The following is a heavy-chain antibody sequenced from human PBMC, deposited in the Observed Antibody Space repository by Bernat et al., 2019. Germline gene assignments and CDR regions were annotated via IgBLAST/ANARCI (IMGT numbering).Heavy chain of an antibody. CDR2: ISAYNGNT. CDR3: ASSYYYGSGSSKIYNWFDP. V-gene: IGHV1-18*01. Sequence: QVQLVQSGAEVKKPGASVKVSCKASGYTFTSYGISWVRQAPGQGLEWMGWISAYNGNTNYAQKLQGRVTMTTDTSTSTAYMELRSLRSDDTAVYYCASSYYYGSGSSKIYNWFDPWGQGTLVTVSS. D-gene: IGHD3-10*01. J-gene: IGHJ5*02. CDR1: GYTFTSYG.